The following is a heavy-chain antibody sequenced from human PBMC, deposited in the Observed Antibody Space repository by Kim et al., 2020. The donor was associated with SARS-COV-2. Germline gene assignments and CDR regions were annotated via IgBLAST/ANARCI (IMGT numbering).Heavy chain of an antibody. CDR1: GFTFSSYG. Sequence: GGSLRLSCAASGFTFSSYGMHWVRQAPGKGLEWVAVISYDGSNKYYADSVKGRFTISRDNSKNTLYLQMNSLRAEDTAVYYCAKSWQWLEVWWGQGTLVTVSS. V-gene: IGHV3-30*18. D-gene: IGHD6-19*01. CDR3: AKSWQWLEVW. CDR2: ISYDGSNK. J-gene: IGHJ4*02.